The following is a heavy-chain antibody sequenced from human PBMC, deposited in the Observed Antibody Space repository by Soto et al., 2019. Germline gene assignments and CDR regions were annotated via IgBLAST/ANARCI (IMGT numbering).Heavy chain of an antibody. D-gene: IGHD3-3*01. CDR3: ARENQWDFWRVGLNWFDP. Sequence: QVQLVQSGAEVKKPGASVKVSCKASGYTFTSYGITWVRQAPGQGLEWMGWISAYNGNTNYAQKLQGRVTMTTDTSTSTAYMELRSLRSDDTAVYYCARENQWDFWRVGLNWFDPWGQGTLVTVSS. CDR1: GYTFTSYG. J-gene: IGHJ5*02. CDR2: ISAYNGNT. V-gene: IGHV1-18*01.